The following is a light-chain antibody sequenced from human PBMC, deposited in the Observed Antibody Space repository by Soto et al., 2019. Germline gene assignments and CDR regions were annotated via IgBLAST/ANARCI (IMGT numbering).Light chain of an antibody. CDR2: VAS. CDR1: QSISRY. J-gene: IGKJ1*01. Sequence: DIQMTQSPSSLSASVGDRVTITCRASQSISRYLNWYQQKPGKAPNLLIYVASSLQSEVPSRFSGSGSGTEFTLTISSLQPDDFATYYCQHYNSYSEAFGQGTKVELK. CDR3: QHYNSYSEA. V-gene: IGKV1-5*01.